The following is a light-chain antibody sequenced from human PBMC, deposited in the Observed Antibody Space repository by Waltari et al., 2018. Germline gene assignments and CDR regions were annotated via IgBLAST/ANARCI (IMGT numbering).Light chain of an antibody. Sequence: IHMTQSPSSLSASVGDRVTIPCRASQGISNYLAWYQQKPGKVPKLLIYAASTLQSGVPSRFSGSGSGTDFTLTISSLQPEDVATYYCQKYNSAPRTFGQGTKVEIK. V-gene: IGKV1-27*01. CDR3: QKYNSAPRT. CDR1: QGISNY. CDR2: AAS. J-gene: IGKJ1*01.